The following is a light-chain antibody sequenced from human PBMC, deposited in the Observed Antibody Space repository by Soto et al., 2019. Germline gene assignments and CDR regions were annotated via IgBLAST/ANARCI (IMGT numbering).Light chain of an antibody. CDR3: QQYGSSPIT. CDR2: GAS. Sequence: EIVLTQSPGTLSLSPGERATLSCRASQSVSSSYLAWYQQKPGQAPRILIYGASSRPTGIPDNFSGSGSGPDFTLTSRRQEAEDFAVYYCQQYGSSPITFGQGTRLEIK. J-gene: IGKJ5*01. CDR1: QSVSSSY. V-gene: IGKV3-20*01.